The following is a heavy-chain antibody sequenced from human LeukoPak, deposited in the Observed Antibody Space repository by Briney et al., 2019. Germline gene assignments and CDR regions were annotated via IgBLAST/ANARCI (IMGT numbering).Heavy chain of an antibody. V-gene: IGHV1-69*13. J-gene: IGHJ4*02. CDR3: ARVPLWFGEGTYFDY. CDR1: GYTFTSYG. Sequence: SVKVSCKASGYTFTSYGISWVRQAPGQGLEWMGGIIPIFGTANYAQKFQGRVTITADESTSTAYMELSSLRSEDTAVYYCARVPLWFGEGTYFDYWGQGTLVTVSS. CDR2: IIPIFGTA. D-gene: IGHD3-10*01.